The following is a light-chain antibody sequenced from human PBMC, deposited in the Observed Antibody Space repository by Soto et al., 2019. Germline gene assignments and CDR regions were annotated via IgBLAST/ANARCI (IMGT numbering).Light chain of an antibody. CDR3: QQRDDWPIT. J-gene: IGKJ5*01. Sequence: DIVLTQSPGTLSLSPGERAALSCRASQSVSSSYLAWYQQKPGQAPRLLIYGASNRATGIPDRFSGSGSGTDFTLTISRLEPEDFAVYYCQQRDDWPITFGQGTRLEIK. CDR2: GAS. CDR1: QSVSSSY. V-gene: IGKV3D-20*02.